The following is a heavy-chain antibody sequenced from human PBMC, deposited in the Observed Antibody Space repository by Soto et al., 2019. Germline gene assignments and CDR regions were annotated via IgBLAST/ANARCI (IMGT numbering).Heavy chain of an antibody. CDR1: GRTFSSYA. V-gene: IGHV1-69*01. Sequence: QVQLVQSGAEVKKPGSSMKVSCKASGRTFSSYAISWVRQAPGQGLEWMGGIIPIFGTANYAQKFQGRVTITADESTSTAYMELSSLRSEDTAVYYCASVLITMVRGVYYYGMDVWGQGTTVTVSS. CDR2: IIPIFGTA. J-gene: IGHJ6*02. D-gene: IGHD3-10*01. CDR3: ASVLITMVRGVYYYGMDV.